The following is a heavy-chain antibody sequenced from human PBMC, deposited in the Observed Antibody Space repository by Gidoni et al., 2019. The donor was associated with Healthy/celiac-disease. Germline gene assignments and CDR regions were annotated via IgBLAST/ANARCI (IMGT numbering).Heavy chain of an antibody. CDR3: AKEGRGYCSSTSCDDY. Sequence: EVQLLESGGGLVQPGGSLRLSCAASGFTFSSYAMSWVRQAPGKGLEWVSAISGSGGSTYYADSVKGRFTISRDNSKNTLYLQMNSLRAEDTAVYYCAKEGRGYCSSTSCDDYWGQGTLVTVSS. CDR2: ISGSGGST. D-gene: IGHD2-2*01. V-gene: IGHV3-23*01. J-gene: IGHJ4*02. CDR1: GFTFSSYA.